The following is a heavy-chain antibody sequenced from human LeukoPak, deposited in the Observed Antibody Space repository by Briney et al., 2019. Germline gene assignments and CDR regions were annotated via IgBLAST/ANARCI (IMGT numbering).Heavy chain of an antibody. CDR1: GGSISSGDYY. J-gene: IGHJ4*02. Sequence: PSETLSLTCTVSGGSISSGDYYWSWIRQPPGKGLEWIGYIYYSGNTNYSPSLKSRVTISVDTSRNQFSLKLSSVTAADTAVYYCARVGSWYYFDYWGQGTPVTVSS. D-gene: IGHD6-19*01. V-gene: IGHV4-61*08. CDR3: ARVGSWYYFDY. CDR2: IYYSGNT.